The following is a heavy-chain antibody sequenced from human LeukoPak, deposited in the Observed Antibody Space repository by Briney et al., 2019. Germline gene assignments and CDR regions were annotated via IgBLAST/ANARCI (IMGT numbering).Heavy chain of an antibody. CDR1: GFTFCSYS. J-gene: IGHJ4*02. CDR3: AASTKHTAMVDY. D-gene: IGHD5-18*01. Sequence: GGSLRLSCAASGFTFCSYSMNWVCQAPGKGLEWVSSIGSSSSYISYADSVKGRFTISRDNAKNSLYLQMNSLRAEDTAVYYCAASTKHTAMVDYWGQGTLVTVSS. CDR2: IGSSSSYI. V-gene: IGHV3-21*01.